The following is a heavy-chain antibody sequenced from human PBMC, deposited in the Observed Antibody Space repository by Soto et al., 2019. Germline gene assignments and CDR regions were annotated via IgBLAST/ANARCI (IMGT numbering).Heavy chain of an antibody. V-gene: IGHV4-30-4*01. Sequence: QVQLQESGPGLVKPSQTLSLTCTVSGGSISSGDYYWRWIRQPPGKGLEWIGYIYYNGSTHYNPSLKSRVTISADTTTNQFSLKLSSVTAADTAVYYCARERPDGSRLDPWGQGTLVTVSS. CDR2: IYYNGST. D-gene: IGHD6-13*01. CDR1: GGSISSGDYY. CDR3: ARERPDGSRLDP. J-gene: IGHJ5*02.